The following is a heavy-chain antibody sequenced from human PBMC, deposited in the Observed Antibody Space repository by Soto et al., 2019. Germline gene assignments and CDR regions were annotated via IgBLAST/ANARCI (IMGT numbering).Heavy chain of an antibody. V-gene: IGHV1-3*01. CDR3: ARLWFGELSLPRDAFDI. D-gene: IGHD3-10*01. CDR1: GYTFTSYA. CDR2: INAGNGNT. Sequence: ASVKVSCKASGYTFTSYAIHWVRQAPGQRLEWMGWINAGNGNTKYSQKFQGRVTITRDTSASTAYMELSSLRSEDTAVYYCARLWFGELSLPRDAFDIWGQGTMVTVSS. J-gene: IGHJ3*02.